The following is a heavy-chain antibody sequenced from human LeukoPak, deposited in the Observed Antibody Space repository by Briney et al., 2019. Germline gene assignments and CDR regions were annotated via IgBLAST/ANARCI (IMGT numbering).Heavy chain of an antibody. CDR3: ARNLDRFDS. V-gene: IGHV4-59*12. J-gene: IGHJ5*01. CDR1: GGSISTYY. CDR2: IYYSGST. Sequence: PSETLSLTCTVSGGSISTYYWSWIRQPPGKGLEWIGYIYYSGSTKYNPSLKDRVTISVDTSKNQFSLKLTSVTAADTAMYYCARNLDRFDSWGQGTLVTVSS. D-gene: IGHD3/OR15-3a*01.